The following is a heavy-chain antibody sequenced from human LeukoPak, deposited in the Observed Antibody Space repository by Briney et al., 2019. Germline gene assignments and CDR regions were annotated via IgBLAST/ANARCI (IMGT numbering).Heavy chain of an antibody. J-gene: IGHJ4*02. CDR3: AREYYFDNSGYYGVGDY. V-gene: IGHV1-2*02. CDR1: GYTFTAYY. Sequence: GASVKVSCKASGYTFTAYYIHWVRQAPGQGLEWMGWFNPNSGGTNYAQEFQGRVTMTRDTSISTAYMELNRLRSDDTAVYYCAREYYFDNSGYYGVGDYWGQGTLVTVSS. CDR2: FNPNSGGT. D-gene: IGHD3-22*01.